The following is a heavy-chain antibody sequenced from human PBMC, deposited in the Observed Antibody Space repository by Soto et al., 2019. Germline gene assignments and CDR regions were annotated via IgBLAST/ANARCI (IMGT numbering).Heavy chain of an antibody. CDR1: GYTFTSYG. Sequence: SVKVSCKASGYTFTSYGISWVRQAPGQGLEWMGWISAYNGNTNYAQKLQGRVTMTTDTSTSTAYVELRSLRSDDTAVYYCARDGWERTNAFDIWGQGTMVTVSS. V-gene: IGHV1-18*01. CDR3: ARDGWERTNAFDI. J-gene: IGHJ3*02. D-gene: IGHD1-26*01. CDR2: ISAYNGNT.